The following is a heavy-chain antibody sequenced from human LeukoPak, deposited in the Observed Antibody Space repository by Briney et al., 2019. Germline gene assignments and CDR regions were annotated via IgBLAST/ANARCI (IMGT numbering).Heavy chain of an antibody. V-gene: IGHV3-30-3*01. CDR3: ARDSHDAFDI. CDR1: GFTFSSYA. CDR2: ISYDGSNK. J-gene: IGHJ3*02. Sequence: PGGSLRLSCAASGFTFSSYAMHWVRQAPGKGLEWVAVISYDGSNKYYADSVKGRFTISRDNSKNTLYLQMNSLRAEDTAVYYCARDSHDAFDIWGQGTMVTVSS.